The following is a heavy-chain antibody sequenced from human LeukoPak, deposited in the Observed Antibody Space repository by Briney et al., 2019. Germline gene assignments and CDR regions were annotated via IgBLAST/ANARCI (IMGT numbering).Heavy chain of an antibody. D-gene: IGHD1-14*01. CDR3: ARRQHNPLDY. CDR2: IYYSGST. V-gene: IGHV4-59*01. J-gene: IGHJ4*02. CDR1: GGSISSYY. Sequence: SETLSLTXTVSGGSISSYYWSWIRQPPGKGLEWIGYIYYSGSTNYNPSLKSRVTISVDTSKNQFSLKLSSVTAADTAVYYCARRQHNPLDYWGQGTLVTVSS.